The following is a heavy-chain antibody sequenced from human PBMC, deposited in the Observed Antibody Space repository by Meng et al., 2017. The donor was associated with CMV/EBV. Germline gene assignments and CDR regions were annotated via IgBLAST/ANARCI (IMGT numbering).Heavy chain of an antibody. Sequence: FTFSSYGMHWVRQAPGKGLEWVAVIWYDGSNEYYADSVKGRFTISRDNSKNTLYLQMNSLRAEDTAVYYCARGAHVDTAMVRYWFDPWGQGTLVTVSS. CDR1: FTFSSYG. D-gene: IGHD5-18*01. CDR2: IWYDGSNE. V-gene: IGHV3-33*01. J-gene: IGHJ5*02. CDR3: ARGAHVDTAMVRYWFDP.